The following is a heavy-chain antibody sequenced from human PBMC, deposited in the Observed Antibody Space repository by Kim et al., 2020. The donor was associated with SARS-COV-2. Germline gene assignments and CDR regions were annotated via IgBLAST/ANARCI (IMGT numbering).Heavy chain of an antibody. D-gene: IGHD3-22*01. CDR3: ARDHSGYAYYVDY. Sequence: GGSLRLSCAASGFTFSSYAMHWVRQAPGKGLEWVAVISYDGNNKYYADSVKGRFTISRDNSKNTLYLQMNSLRAEDTAVYYCARDHSGYAYYVDYWGQGTLVTVSS. CDR2: ISYDGNNK. J-gene: IGHJ4*02. V-gene: IGHV3-30*04. CDR1: GFTFSSYA.